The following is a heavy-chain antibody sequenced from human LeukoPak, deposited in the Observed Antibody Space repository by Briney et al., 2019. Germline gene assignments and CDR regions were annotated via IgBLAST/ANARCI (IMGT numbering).Heavy chain of an antibody. D-gene: IGHD7-27*01. CDR2: IYYSGST. Sequence: SETLSLTCTVSGGSISSYYWSWIRQPPGKGLEWIGYIYYSGSTNYNPPLKSRVTISVDTSKNQFSLKLSSVTAADTAVYYCAGSNWGYHKFDYWGQGTLVTVSS. J-gene: IGHJ4*02. CDR3: AGSNWGYHKFDY. V-gene: IGHV4-59*08. CDR1: GGSISSYY.